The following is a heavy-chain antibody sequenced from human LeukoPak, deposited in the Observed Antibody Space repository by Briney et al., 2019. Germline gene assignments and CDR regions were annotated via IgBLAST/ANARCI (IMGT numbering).Heavy chain of an antibody. CDR1: GYTFTSYD. Sequence: ASVKVSCKASGYTFTSYDINWVRQATGQGLEWMGWMNPNSGNTGYARKFQGRVTMTRNTSISTAYMELSSLRSEDTAVYYCATLHPGKGNWFDPWGQGTLVTVSS. V-gene: IGHV1-8*01. CDR2: MNPNSGNT. J-gene: IGHJ5*02. CDR3: ATLHPGKGNWFDP.